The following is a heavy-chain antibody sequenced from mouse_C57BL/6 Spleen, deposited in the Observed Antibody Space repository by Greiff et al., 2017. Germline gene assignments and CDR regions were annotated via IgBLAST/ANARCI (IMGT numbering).Heavy chain of an antibody. Sequence: QVQLQQSGPGLVAPSQSLSITCTVSGFSLTSYGVDWVRQPPGKGLEWLGVIWGGGSTNYNSALMSRLSISKDNSKSQVFLKMNSRQTDDTAMYYCAKRRSNYWYLDVWGTGTTVTVSS. CDR2: IWGGGST. CDR1: GFSLTSYG. CDR3: AKRRSNYWYLDV. D-gene: IGHD2-5*01. V-gene: IGHV2-9*01. J-gene: IGHJ1*03.